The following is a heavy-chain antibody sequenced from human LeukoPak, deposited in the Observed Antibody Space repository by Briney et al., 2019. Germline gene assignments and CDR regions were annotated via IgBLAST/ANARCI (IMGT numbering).Heavy chain of an antibody. Sequence: GASVKVSCKASGGTFSNHAVSWVRQAPGQGLEWMGGIIPIFGTANYAQKFQGRVTITADESTSAAYMELSSLRSEDTAVYYCASVLGELAAAGTRYYYMDVWGKGTTVTISS. CDR1: GGTFSNHA. CDR2: IIPIFGTA. D-gene: IGHD6-13*01. J-gene: IGHJ6*03. V-gene: IGHV1-69*13. CDR3: ASVLGELAAAGTRYYYMDV.